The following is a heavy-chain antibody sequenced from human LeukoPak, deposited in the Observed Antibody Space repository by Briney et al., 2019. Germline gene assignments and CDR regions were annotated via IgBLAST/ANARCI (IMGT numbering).Heavy chain of an antibody. V-gene: IGHV3-13*01. D-gene: IGHD6-13*01. J-gene: IGHJ6*02. Sequence: GGSLRLSCAASGFTFSSYDMHWVRQATGKGLEWVSAIGTAGDTYYPGSVKGRFTISRENAKNSLYLQMNSLRAGDTAVYYCAREKVAAAGTIYYGMDVWGQGTTVTVSS. CDR1: GFTFSSYD. CDR2: IGTAGDT. CDR3: AREKVAAAGTIYYGMDV.